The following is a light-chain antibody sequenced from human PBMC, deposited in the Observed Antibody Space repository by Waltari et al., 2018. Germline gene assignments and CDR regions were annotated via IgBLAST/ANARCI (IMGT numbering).Light chain of an antibody. V-gene: IGLV2-14*03. J-gene: IGLJ3*02. CDR3: SSRTSSSTQWV. Sequence: QSALPQPASVSGSPGQSITISCTGSSSHLDASNLVSLYQHHPGKAPKLMIFDVSNRPSGVSDRFSGSKSGNTASLTISGLQAEDEADYYCSSRTSSSTQWVFGGGTKLTVL. CDR1: SSHLDASNL. CDR2: DVS.